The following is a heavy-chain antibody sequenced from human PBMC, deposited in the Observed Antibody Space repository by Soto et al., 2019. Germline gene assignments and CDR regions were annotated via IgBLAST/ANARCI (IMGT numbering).Heavy chain of an antibody. CDR3: ARDLYRRSWSLTFDY. Sequence: GGSLRLSCAASGFTFSSYSMNWVRQAPGKGLEWVSSISSSSSYIYYADSVKGRFTISRDNAKNSLYLQMNSLRAEDTAVYYCARDLYRRSWSLTFDYWGKGTLVTVSS. V-gene: IGHV3-21*01. J-gene: IGHJ4*02. CDR2: ISSSSSYI. D-gene: IGHD6-13*01. CDR1: GFTFSSYS.